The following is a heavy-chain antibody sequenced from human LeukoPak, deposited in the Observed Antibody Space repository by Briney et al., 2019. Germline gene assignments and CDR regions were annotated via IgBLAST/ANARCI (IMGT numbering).Heavy chain of an antibody. D-gene: IGHD4-17*01. CDR3: ARDYGDRSYYYYYMDV. Sequence: PLETLSLTCTVSGGSISSYYWSWIRQPAGKGLEWIGRIYTSGSTNYNPSLKSRVTMSVDTSKNQFSLKLSSVTAADTAVYYCARDYGDRSYYYYYMDVWGKGTTVTVSS. CDR1: GGSISSYY. J-gene: IGHJ6*03. CDR2: IYTSGST. V-gene: IGHV4-4*07.